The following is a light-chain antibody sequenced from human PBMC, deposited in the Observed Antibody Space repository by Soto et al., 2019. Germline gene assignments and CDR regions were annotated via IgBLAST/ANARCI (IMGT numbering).Light chain of an antibody. J-gene: IGKJ4*02. V-gene: IGKV1-39*01. CDR2: GAA. Sequence: DIRVTQSPSSLSASVGDRVTISCRTSQPIDNCLQWYQQKPGKAPSLLISGAANLQSGVPSNFSGSGSGTDFTLTITTLQPDDLETYFCQQTYSNPHTFGGGTKVEIK. CDR3: QQTYSNPHT. CDR1: QPIDNC.